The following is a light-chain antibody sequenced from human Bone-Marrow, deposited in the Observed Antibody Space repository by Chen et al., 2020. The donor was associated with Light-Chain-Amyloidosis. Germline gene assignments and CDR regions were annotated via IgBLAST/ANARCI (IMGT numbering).Light chain of an antibody. J-gene: IGLJ2*01. CDR2: DNI. CDR3: QSYDSGRSGSKV. V-gene: IGLV1-40*01. Sequence: QSVLTQPPSVSGAPGQRVTISCTGSSSDIGAVYDVHWYQQLPGTAPKLLIYDNIKRPSGVPDRFSGSQSGTSASLAITGLQAEDEADYYCQSYDSGRSGSKVFGGGTKLTVL. CDR1: SSDIGAVYD.